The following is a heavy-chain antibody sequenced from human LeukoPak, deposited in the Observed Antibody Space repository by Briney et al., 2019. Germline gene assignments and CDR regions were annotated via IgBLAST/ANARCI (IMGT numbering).Heavy chain of an antibody. Sequence: ASVTVSCKASGYTFTGYYMHWVRQAPGQGLEWMGRINPNSGGTNYAQKFQGRFTMTRDTSISTAYMELSGLRSDDTAVYYCSMCQERDGTAMGPYYYYYYYMDVWGKETTVTVTS. CDR3: SMCQERDGTAMGPYYYYYYYMDV. D-gene: IGHD5-18*01. V-gene: IGHV1-2*06. J-gene: IGHJ6*03. CDR2: INPNSGGT. CDR1: GYTFTGYY.